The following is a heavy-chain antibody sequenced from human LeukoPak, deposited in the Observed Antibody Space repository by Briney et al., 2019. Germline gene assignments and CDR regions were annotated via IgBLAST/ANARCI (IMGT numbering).Heavy chain of an antibody. Sequence: PGGSLRLSCAASGFTVSSNYMSWVRQAPGKGLEWVSVIYSGGSTYYADSVKGRFTISRDNGKRTLYLQMNSLRPEDTALYYCARDDYYFASENWGQGALVTVSS. CDR1: GFTVSSNY. J-gene: IGHJ4*02. CDR3: ARDDYYFASEN. V-gene: IGHV3-53*05. D-gene: IGHD2/OR15-2a*01. CDR2: IYSGGST.